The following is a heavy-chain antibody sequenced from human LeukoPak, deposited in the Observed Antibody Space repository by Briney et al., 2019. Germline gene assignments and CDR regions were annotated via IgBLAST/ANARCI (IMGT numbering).Heavy chain of an antibody. CDR1: GFTFSDYY. J-gene: IGHJ6*02. D-gene: IGHD6-13*01. V-gene: IGHV3-11*01. CDR2: ISSSGSTI. Sequence: GGSLRLSCAASGFTFSDYYMSWIRQAPGKGLEWVSYISSSGSTIYYADSVKGRFTISRDNAKNSLCLQMNSLRAEDTAVYYCARAGYSSSDYGMDVWGQGTTVTVSS. CDR3: ARAGYSSSDYGMDV.